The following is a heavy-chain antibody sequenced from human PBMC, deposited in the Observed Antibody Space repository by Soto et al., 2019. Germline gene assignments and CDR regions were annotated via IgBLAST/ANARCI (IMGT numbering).Heavy chain of an antibody. CDR3: AREWIGSTSLIDY. D-gene: IGHD2-2*01. J-gene: IGHJ4*02. Sequence: SETLSLTCTVSGGSISSGGYYWSWIRQHPGKGLEWIGYIYYSGSTYYNPSLKSRVTISVDTSKNQFSLKLSSVTAADTAVYYCAREWIGSTSLIDYWGQATRVTVAS. CDR2: IYYSGST. V-gene: IGHV4-31*03. CDR1: GGSISSGGYY.